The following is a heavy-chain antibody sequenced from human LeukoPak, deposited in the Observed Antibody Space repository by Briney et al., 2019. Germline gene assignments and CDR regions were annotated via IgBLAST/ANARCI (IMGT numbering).Heavy chain of an antibody. Sequence: SETLSLTCTVSGGSISSYYWSWIRQPAGKGLEWIGRIYTSGSTNYNPSLKSRVTMSVDTSKSQFSLKLSSVTAADTAVYYCARGFYSSSEDGEYYYYYYMDVWGKGTTVTISS. CDR1: GGSISSYY. J-gene: IGHJ6*03. CDR2: IYTSGST. CDR3: ARGFYSSSEDGEYYYYYYMDV. D-gene: IGHD6-13*01. V-gene: IGHV4-4*07.